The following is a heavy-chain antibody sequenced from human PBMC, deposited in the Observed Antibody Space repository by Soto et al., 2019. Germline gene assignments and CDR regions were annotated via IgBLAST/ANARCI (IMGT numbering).Heavy chain of an antibody. CDR2: IYYSGST. V-gene: IGHV4-61*01. CDR3: ARGHSSGYLY. J-gene: IGHJ4*02. D-gene: IGHD3-22*01. CDR1: GGSPCSGNYN. Sequence: SETRSVTGTGSGGSPCSGNYNWSWIRQPPGKGLEWIGYIYYSGSTNYNPSLKSRVTISVDTSKNQFSLKLSSVTAADTAVYYCARGHSSGYLYWGQGTLVTVSS.